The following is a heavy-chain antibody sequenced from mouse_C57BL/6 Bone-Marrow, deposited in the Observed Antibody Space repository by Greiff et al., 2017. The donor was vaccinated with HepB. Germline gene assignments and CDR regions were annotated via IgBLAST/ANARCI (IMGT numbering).Heavy chain of an antibody. D-gene: IGHD2-2*01. J-gene: IGHJ3*01. CDR2: IDPNSGGT. CDR1: GYTFTSYW. V-gene: IGHV1-72*01. CDR3: AREGSTMVTRVLFAY. Sequence: QVQLKQPGAELVKPGASVKLSCKASGYTFTSYWMHWVKQRPGRGLEWIGRIDPNSGGTKYNEKFKSKATLTVDKPSSTAYMQLSSLTSEDSAVYYCAREGSTMVTRVLFAYWGQGTLVTVSA.